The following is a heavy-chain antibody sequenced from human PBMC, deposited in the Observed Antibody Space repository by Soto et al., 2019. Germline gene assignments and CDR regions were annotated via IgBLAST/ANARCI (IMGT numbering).Heavy chain of an antibody. Sequence: QVQLVQSGAEVRQPASSVKVSCKTXXXTXXXXASXWVXXXPGXGLEWMGGIVPIVDTSTYAQKFQGRVTITADESTSTVYMELSSLRSDDTAVYYCVRVVAIPGYPDNWGQGTLVTVSS. D-gene: IGHD5-12*01. CDR2: IVPIVDTS. J-gene: IGHJ4*02. CDR3: VRVVAIPGYPDN. CDR1: XXTXXXXA. V-gene: IGHV1-69*12.